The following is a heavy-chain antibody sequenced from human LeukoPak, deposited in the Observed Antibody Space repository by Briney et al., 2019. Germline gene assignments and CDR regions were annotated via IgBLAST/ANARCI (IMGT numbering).Heavy chain of an antibody. D-gene: IGHD4-17*01. J-gene: IGHJ6*03. CDR2: IYYSGST. Sequence: SETLSLTCTVSGGSISSSSYYWGWIRQPPGTGVEWSGSIYYSGSTYYNPSLKSRVTISVDTSKNQFSLKLSSVTAADTAAYYCARTNHDYGDYGGYYYYMDIWGKGTTVTVSS. V-gene: IGHV4-39*01. CDR1: GGSISSSSYY. CDR3: ARTNHDYGDYGGYYYYMDI.